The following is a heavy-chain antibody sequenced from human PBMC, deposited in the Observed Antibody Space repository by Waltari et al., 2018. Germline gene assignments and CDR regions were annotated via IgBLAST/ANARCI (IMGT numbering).Heavy chain of an antibody. Sequence: EVQLVESGGGLVQPGGSLRLSGAASGLSISISRMSWVRQAPGKGPEWVADIKEDGSKIYYVGSVRGRFTISRDNAKNSLYLQMNSLRVEDTAVYYCARDAPLYTTGWGYDYWGQGILVTVSS. CDR3: ARDAPLYTTGWGYDY. D-gene: IGHD6-19*01. CDR1: GLSISISR. J-gene: IGHJ4*02. V-gene: IGHV3-7*01. CDR2: IKEDGSKI.